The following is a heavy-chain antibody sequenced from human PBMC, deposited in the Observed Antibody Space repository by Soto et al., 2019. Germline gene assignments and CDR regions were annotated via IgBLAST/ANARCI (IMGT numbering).Heavy chain of an antibody. CDR1: GYTFTSYG. D-gene: IGHD6-6*01. V-gene: IGHV1-18*01. CDR2: ISAYNGNT. CDR3: ARDLEYSSSLSYYYNGMDV. J-gene: IGHJ6*02. Sequence: QVQLVQSGAEVKKPGASVKVSCKASGYTFTSYGISWVRQAPGQGPEWMGWISAYNGNTNYAQKLQGRVTMTTDTSTSTAYMELRRLRSDDTAVYYCARDLEYSSSLSYYYNGMDVWGQGTTVTVSS.